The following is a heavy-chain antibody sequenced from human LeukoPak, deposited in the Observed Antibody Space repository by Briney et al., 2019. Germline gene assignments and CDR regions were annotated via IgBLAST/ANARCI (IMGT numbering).Heavy chain of an antibody. Sequence: PSETLSLTCTVSGGSIRDSRTWSWVRQPPGEGLEWIANIHSDGRTAPRASLKTRLTLSLDTSTNQFSLRLTSVTAADTAFYYCARVLTAAGLDFWRQGILVTISS. CDR1: GGSIRDSRT. D-gene: IGHD6-25*01. CDR2: IHSDGRT. V-gene: IGHV4-39*07. J-gene: IGHJ4*02. CDR3: ARVLTAAGLDF.